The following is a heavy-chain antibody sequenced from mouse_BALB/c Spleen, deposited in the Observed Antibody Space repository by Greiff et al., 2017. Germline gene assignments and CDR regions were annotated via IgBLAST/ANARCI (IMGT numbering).Heavy chain of an antibody. CDR3: TRSLNYYGSSYGFAY. Sequence: QVQLQQSGAELVKPGASVKLSCKASGYTFTSYYMYWVKQRPGQGLEWIGEINPSNGGTNFNEKFKSKATLTVDKSSSTAYMQLSSLTSEDSAVYYCTRSLNYYGSSYGFAYWGQGTLVTVSA. V-gene: IGHV1S81*02. CDR2: INPSNGGT. J-gene: IGHJ3*01. CDR1: GYTFTSYY. D-gene: IGHD1-1*01.